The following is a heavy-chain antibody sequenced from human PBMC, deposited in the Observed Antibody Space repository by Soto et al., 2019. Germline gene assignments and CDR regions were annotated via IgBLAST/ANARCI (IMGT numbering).Heavy chain of an antibody. CDR2: ISYDETNE. CDR3: AKDLRTTISDYGMDV. V-gene: IGHV3-30*18. Sequence: QVQLVESGGGLVQPGGSLRLTCVASGFTFGSHGMHWVRQAPGKGLAWVAVISYDETNEYYVDSVKGRFTISRDNSKSTLYLQMKRLRPEDTAVYKCAKDLRTTISDYGMDVWGQGTTVTVSS. D-gene: IGHD2-21*01. J-gene: IGHJ6*02. CDR1: GFTFGSHG.